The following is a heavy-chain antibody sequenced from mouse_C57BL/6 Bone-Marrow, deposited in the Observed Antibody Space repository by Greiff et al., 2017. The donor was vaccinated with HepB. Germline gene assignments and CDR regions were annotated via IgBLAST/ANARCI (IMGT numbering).Heavy chain of an antibody. CDR1: GFTFSSYA. V-gene: IGHV5-4*01. CDR2: ISDGGSYT. J-gene: IGHJ2*01. CDR3: ARSGGSNLDY. D-gene: IGHD1-1*01. Sequence: EVQGVESGGGLVKPGGSLKLSCAASGFTFSSYAMSWVRQTPEKRLEWVATISDGGSYTYYPDNVKGRFTISRDNAKNNLYLQMSHLKSEDTAMYYCARSGGSNLDYWGQGTTLTVSS.